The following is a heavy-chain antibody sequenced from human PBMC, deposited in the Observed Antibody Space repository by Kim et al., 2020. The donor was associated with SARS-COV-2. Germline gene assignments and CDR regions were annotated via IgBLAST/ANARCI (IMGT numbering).Heavy chain of an antibody. J-gene: IGHJ4*02. D-gene: IGHD5-18*01. V-gene: IGHV4-39*01. CDR1: GGSISSSSYY. CDR2: IYYSGST. CDR3: ARWLLDEGHFDY. Sequence: SETLSLTCTVSGGSISSSSYYWGWIRQPPGKGLEWIGSIYYSGSTYYNPSLKSRVTISVDTSKNQFSLKLSSVTAADTAVYYCARWLLDEGHFDYWGQGTLVTVSS.